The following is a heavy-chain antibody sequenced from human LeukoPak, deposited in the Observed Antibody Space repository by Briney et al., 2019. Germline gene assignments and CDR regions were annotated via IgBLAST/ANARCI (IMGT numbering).Heavy chain of an antibody. CDR1: GYTFPYYW. J-gene: IGHJ4*02. CDR2: IYPDDSDT. CDR3: ARLRSSSWYTVDY. Sequence: GESLNISCKGSGYTFPYYWIAWVRQMPGKGLEWMGIIYPDDSDTRYSPSFQGLVTISADKSITTAYLQWSSLKASDTAMYYCARLRSSSWYTVDYWGQGTLVTVSS. V-gene: IGHV5-51*01. D-gene: IGHD6-13*01.